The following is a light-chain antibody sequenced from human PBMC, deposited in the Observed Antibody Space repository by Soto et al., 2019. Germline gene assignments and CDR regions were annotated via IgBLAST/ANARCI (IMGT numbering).Light chain of an antibody. Sequence: EIVMTQSPATLSVSPGERVTLSCRASQSVTNSYVAWYQQKPGQAPRLLIYDAATRATGIPDRFSGSGSGTDFSLTISRLEPEDLAVYFCQQYGSSPLTFGGGTKVDIK. V-gene: IGKV3-20*01. J-gene: IGKJ4*01. CDR2: DAA. CDR1: QSVTNSY. CDR3: QQYGSSPLT.